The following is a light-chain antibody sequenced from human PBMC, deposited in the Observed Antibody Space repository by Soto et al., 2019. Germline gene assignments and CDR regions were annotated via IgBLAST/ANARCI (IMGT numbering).Light chain of an antibody. Sequence: EIVLTQSPGTLSLSPGERATLSSRASQTVSNNYLAWYQQKPGQAPRLFIYGASTRATGIPDRFSGSGSGTDFTLTISRLEPEDFAVYYCQQYATSRTFGQGTKVDIK. V-gene: IGKV3-20*01. J-gene: IGKJ1*01. CDR1: QTVSNNY. CDR2: GAS. CDR3: QQYATSRT.